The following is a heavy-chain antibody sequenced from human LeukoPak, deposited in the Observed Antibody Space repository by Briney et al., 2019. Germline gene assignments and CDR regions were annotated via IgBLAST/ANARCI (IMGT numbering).Heavy chain of an antibody. CDR2: IYYSGST. CDR1: GGSISSSSSY. V-gene: IGHV4-39*07. Sequence: SETLSLTCTVSGGSISSSSSYWGWIRQPPGKGLEWIGSIYYSGSTYYNPSLKSRVTISVDTSKNQFSLKLSSVTAADTAVYYCARVNRENDFWSGYYFLFRRNWFDPWGQGTLVTVSS. D-gene: IGHD3-3*01. J-gene: IGHJ5*02. CDR3: ARVNRENDFWSGYYFLFRRNWFDP.